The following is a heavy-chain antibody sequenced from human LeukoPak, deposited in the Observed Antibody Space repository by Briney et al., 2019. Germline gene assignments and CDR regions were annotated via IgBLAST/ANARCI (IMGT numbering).Heavy chain of an antibody. Sequence: PGGSLRLSCAASGFTFSSYAMSRVRQAPGKGLEWVSAISGSGGSTYYADSVKGRFTISRDNSKNTLYLQMNSLRAEDTAVYYCAKGGLGCSSTSCFDYWGQGTLVTVSS. V-gene: IGHV3-23*01. J-gene: IGHJ4*02. CDR1: GFTFSSYA. CDR3: AKGGLGCSSTSCFDY. CDR2: ISGSGGST. D-gene: IGHD2-2*01.